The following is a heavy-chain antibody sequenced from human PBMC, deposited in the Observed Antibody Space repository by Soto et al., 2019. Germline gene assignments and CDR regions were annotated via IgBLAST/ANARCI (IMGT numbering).Heavy chain of an antibody. Sequence: PSETLSLACTVSGCSISSGGYYWSWIRQHPGKGLEWIGYIYYSGSTYYNPSLNSRVTMSVDTSKNQFSLKVNSVTAADTAVYYCARESYYGSGATVVAYWGQGTLVTVSS. V-gene: IGHV4-31*03. CDR1: GCSISSGGYY. J-gene: IGHJ4*02. CDR2: IYYSGST. D-gene: IGHD3-10*01. CDR3: ARESYYGSGATVVAY.